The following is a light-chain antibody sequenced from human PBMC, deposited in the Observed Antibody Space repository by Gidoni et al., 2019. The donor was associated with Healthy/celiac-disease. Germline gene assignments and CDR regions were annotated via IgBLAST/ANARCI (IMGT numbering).Light chain of an antibody. Sequence: IVLTHSPATLSVSPGERTTLSCRASQSVSSNLAWYQQKPGQAPRLLIYGASTRATGIPARFSGSGSGTEFTLTISSLQSEDFAVYYCQQYNNWPPRGLTFGGGTKVEIK. CDR1: QSVSSN. CDR3: QQYNNWPPRGLT. J-gene: IGKJ4*01. CDR2: GAS. V-gene: IGKV3-15*01.